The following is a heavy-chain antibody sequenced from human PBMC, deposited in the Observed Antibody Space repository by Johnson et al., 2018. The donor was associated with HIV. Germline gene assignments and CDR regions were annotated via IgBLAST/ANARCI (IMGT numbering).Heavy chain of an antibody. CDR3: ASRSTSMTDAFEI. J-gene: IGHJ3*02. CDR2: IYSGGST. CDR1: GFTVSSNY. Sequence: VQLVESGGGLIQPGGSLRLSCAASGFTVSSNYMSWVRQAPGKGLEWVSVIYSGGSTYYADAVKGRYTISRDNSKNTLYLQMNSLRAEDTAVYYCASRSTSMTDAFEIWGQGTMVTVSS. V-gene: IGHV3-53*01. D-gene: IGHD2-2*01.